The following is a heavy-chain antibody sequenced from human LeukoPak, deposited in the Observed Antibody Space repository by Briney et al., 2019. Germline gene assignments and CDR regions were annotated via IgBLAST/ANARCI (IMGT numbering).Heavy chain of an antibody. CDR1: GYTFTSYG. V-gene: IGHV1-18*01. D-gene: IGHD3-10*01. Sequence: ASVKVSCKASGYTFTSYGISWVRQAPGQGLEWMGWISAYNGNTNYAQKLQGRVTMTTDTSTSTAYMELRSLRSGDTAVYYCARNTYYYGSGSYPYYYGMDVWGQGTTVTVSS. CDR2: ISAYNGNT. CDR3: ARNTYYYGSGSYPYYYGMDV. J-gene: IGHJ6*02.